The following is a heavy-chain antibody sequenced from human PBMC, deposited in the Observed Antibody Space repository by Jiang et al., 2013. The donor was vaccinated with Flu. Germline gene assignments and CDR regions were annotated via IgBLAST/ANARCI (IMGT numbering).Heavy chain of an antibody. V-gene: IGHV4-34*01. J-gene: IGHJ6*02. Sequence: KPSETLSLTCAVYGGSFSGYYWSWIRQPPGKGLEWIGEINHSGSTNYNPSLKSRVTISVDTSKNQFSLKLSSVTAADTAVYYCARGQKTNFALNYYYGSGRAYYGMDVWGQGTTVTVSS. D-gene: IGHD3-10*01. CDR2: INHSGST. CDR1: GGSFSGYY. CDR3: ARGQKTNFALNYYYGSGRAYYGMDV.